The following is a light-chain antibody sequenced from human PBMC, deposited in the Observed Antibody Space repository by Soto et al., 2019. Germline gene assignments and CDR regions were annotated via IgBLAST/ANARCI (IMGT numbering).Light chain of an antibody. CDR1: SSDVGAYNY. CDR2: EVI. Sequence: QSVLTQPASVSGSLGQSITISCTGTSSDVGAYNYVSWYQQHPGKAPKLLIYEVINRPSGVSNRFSASKSGNTASLTISGLQTEDEADYYCNLYKRRGTVVFGGGTKLTVL. V-gene: IGLV2-14*01. J-gene: IGLJ3*02. CDR3: NLYKRRGTVV.